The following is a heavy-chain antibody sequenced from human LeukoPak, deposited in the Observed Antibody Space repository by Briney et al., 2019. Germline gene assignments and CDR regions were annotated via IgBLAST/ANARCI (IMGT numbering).Heavy chain of an antibody. CDR3: AEDLVLFYSGSSFLGLDY. CDR2: ISYDGSNK. D-gene: IGHD1-26*01. Sequence: GGSLRLSCAASGFTFSSYGMHWVRQAPGKGLEWVAVISYDGSNKYYADSVKGRFTISRDNSKNTLYLQTNSLRAEDTAVYYCAEDLVLFYSGSSFLGLDYWAREPWSPSPQ. V-gene: IGHV3-30*18. J-gene: IGHJ4*02. CDR1: GFTFSSYG.